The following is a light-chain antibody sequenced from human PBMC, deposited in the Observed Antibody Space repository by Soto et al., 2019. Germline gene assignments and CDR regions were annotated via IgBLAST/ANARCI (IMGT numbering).Light chain of an antibody. J-gene: IGLJ1*01. CDR1: SSDVGAYNF. CDR2: EVS. V-gene: IGLV2-14*01. Sequence: SVLTQPASVSWSPGQSITISCTGTSSDVGAYNFVSWYQHHPDKAPKLMISEVSNRPSGVSDRFSGSKSGNTASLTISGLQAEDEADYYCASLTTTSFVFGTGTKVTVL. CDR3: ASLTTTSFV.